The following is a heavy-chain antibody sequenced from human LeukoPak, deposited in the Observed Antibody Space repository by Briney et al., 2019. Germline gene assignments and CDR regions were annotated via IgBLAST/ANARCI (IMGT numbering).Heavy chain of an antibody. Sequence: ASVKVSCKVSGYTLTELSMHWVRQAPGKGLEWMGGFDPEDGETIYAQKFQGRVTMTEDTSTDTAYMELSSLRSEDTAVYYCATQGYYDYIWGSYREGVPYTSIDYWGQGTLVTVSS. V-gene: IGHV1-24*01. CDR3: ATQGYYDYIWGSYREGVPYTSIDY. J-gene: IGHJ4*02. CDR1: GYTLTELS. D-gene: IGHD3-16*02. CDR2: FDPEDGET.